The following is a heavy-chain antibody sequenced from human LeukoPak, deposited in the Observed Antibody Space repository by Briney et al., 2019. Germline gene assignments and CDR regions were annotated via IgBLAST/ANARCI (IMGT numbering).Heavy chain of an antibody. D-gene: IGHD6-13*01. Sequence: SETLSLTCAVYGGSFSGYYWSWIRQPPGKGLEWIGEINHSGSTNYNPSLKSRVTISVDTSKNQFSLKLSSVTAADTAVYHCARGAGYSSSWYGRLNYFDYWGQGTLVTVSS. V-gene: IGHV4-34*01. J-gene: IGHJ4*02. CDR1: GGSFSGYY. CDR3: ARGAGYSSSWYGRLNYFDY. CDR2: INHSGST.